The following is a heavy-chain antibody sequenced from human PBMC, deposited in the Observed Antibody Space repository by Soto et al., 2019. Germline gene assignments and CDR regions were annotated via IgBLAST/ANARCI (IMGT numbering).Heavy chain of an antibody. CDR1: GFTFSDNS. CDR2: ITSDGGVT. CDR3: ARLPKGSTVTS. Sequence: ESGGGLVHPGGSLRLSCAASGFTFSDNSINWVRQAPGKGLEWVSYITSDGGVTYYADSVKGRFSVSRDNDKKSLFLQMNSLRDEDTAVYYCARLPKGSTVTSWGQGTLVTVSS. J-gene: IGHJ4*02. V-gene: IGHV3-48*02. D-gene: IGHD4-17*01.